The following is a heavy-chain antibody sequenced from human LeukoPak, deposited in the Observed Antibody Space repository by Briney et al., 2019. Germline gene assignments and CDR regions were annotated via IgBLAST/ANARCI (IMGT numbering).Heavy chain of an antibody. CDR1: GGSISSSSYY. J-gene: IGHJ3*02. Sequence: SSETLSLTCTVSGGSISSSSYYWGWIRQPPGKGQEWLGTIYYIGTTYDNPSLKSRVTISVDTSKNQFSLKLSSVTAADTAVYYCARGHPGDYGFAFDIWGQGTIVTVSS. V-gene: IGHV4-39*07. CDR3: ARGHPGDYGFAFDI. D-gene: IGHD4-17*01. CDR2: IYYIGTT.